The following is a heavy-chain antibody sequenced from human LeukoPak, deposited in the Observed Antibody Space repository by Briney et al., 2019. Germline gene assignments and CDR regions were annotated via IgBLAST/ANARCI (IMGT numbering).Heavy chain of an antibody. CDR2: INPNSGGT. D-gene: IGHD3-22*01. CDR3: AVDYYDSSGYSNFDY. J-gene: IGHJ4*02. CDR1: GYTFTGYY. V-gene: IGHV1-2*06. Sequence: ASVKVSCKASGYTFTGYYMHWVRQAPGQGLEWMGRINPNSGGTNYAQKFQGRVTMTRDTSIGTAYMELSRLRSDDTAVYYCAVDYYDSSGYSNFDYWGQGTLVTVSS.